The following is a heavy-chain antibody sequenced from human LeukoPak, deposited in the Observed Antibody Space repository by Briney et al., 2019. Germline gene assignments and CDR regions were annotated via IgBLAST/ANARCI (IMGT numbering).Heavy chain of an antibody. CDR2: IKQDGSEK. CDR1: GFTFSSYW. V-gene: IGHV3-7*01. CDR3: ARGMTTVTPRYMDV. J-gene: IGHJ6*03. Sequence: GGSLRLSCAASGFTFSSYWMSWVRQAPGPGREWVGNIKQDGSEKYYVDSVEGRVTISRDNAKNSLYLQMNSLRVEDTAVYYCARGMTTVTPRYMDVWGKGATVTVSS. D-gene: IGHD4-17*01.